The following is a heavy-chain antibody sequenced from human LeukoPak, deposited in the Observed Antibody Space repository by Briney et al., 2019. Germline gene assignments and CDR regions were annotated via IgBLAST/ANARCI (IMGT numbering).Heavy chain of an antibody. CDR1: GGSIRSSYYY. Sequence: PSETLSLTCTVSGGSIRSSYYYWGWIRQPPGKGLEWIGSIYDSGSTYYNPSLKSRVTISVDTSKNQFSLKLSSVTAADTAVYYCARGSYSSSWYRVHYFDYWGQGTLVTVSS. CDR3: ARGSYSSSWYRVHYFDY. CDR2: IYDSGST. V-gene: IGHV4-39*01. D-gene: IGHD6-13*01. J-gene: IGHJ4*02.